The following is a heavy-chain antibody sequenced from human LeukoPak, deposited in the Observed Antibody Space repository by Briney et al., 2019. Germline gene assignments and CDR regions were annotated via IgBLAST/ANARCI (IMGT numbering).Heavy chain of an antibody. V-gene: IGHV1-69*05. CDR2: IIPIFGTA. CDR1: GGTFSSYA. CDR3: ARASYYYDSSGYNYYYYMDV. D-gene: IGHD3-22*01. Sequence: SVKVSCKAPGGTFSSYAISWVRQAPGQGLEWMGRIIPIFGTANYAQKFQGRVTITTDESTSTAYMELSSLRSEDTAVYYCARASYYYDSSGYNYYYYMDVWGKGTTVTVSS. J-gene: IGHJ6*03.